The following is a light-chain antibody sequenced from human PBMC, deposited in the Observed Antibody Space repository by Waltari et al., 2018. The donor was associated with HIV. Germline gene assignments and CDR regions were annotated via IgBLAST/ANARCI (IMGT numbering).Light chain of an antibody. Sequence: QSVLTQPPSASGTPGQRVTISCSGSSSNIGSNYVYWYQQVPGTAPKLLLYRNNQRPSGVPDRFSGSKSGTSAFLAISGLRSEDEADYYCASWDASLSGHYVFGPGTRVTVL. CDR2: RNN. CDR1: SSNIGSNY. J-gene: IGLJ1*01. V-gene: IGLV1-47*01. CDR3: ASWDASLSGHYV.